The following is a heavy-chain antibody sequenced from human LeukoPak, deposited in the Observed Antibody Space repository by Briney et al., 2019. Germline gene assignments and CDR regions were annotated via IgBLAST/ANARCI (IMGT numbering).Heavy chain of an antibody. Sequence: AGGSLRLSCAASGFTFSQHYMSWVRQAPGKGLEWVANLNPDGSERKYVDSVKGRFTISRDNAKNSLYLQMNSLRAEDTAVYYCAREGLQPPHYYGMDVWGQGTTVTVSS. CDR2: LNPDGSER. D-gene: IGHD2-15*01. CDR3: AREGLQPPHYYGMDV. J-gene: IGHJ6*02. V-gene: IGHV3-7*03. CDR1: GFTFSQHY.